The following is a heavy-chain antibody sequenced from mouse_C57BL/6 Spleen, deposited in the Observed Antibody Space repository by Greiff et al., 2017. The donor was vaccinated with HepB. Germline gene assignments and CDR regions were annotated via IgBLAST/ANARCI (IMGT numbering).Heavy chain of an antibody. V-gene: IGHV1-67*01. CDR3: ANMVTTSWFAY. D-gene: IGHD2-2*01. CDR1: GYTFTDYA. CDR2: ISTYYGDA. J-gene: IGHJ3*01. Sequence: VQLQQSGPELVRPGVSVKISCKGSGYTFTDYAMHWVKQSHAKSLEWLGVISTYYGDANYNQKFKDKATMTVDKSSSTAYMELARLTSEDSAVYSGANMVTTSWFAYWGQGTLVTVSA.